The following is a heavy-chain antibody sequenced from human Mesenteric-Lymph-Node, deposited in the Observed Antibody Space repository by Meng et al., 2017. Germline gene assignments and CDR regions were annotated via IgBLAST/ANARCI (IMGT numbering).Heavy chain of an antibody. CDR3: ASPLGILGIVDL. D-gene: IGHD7-27*01. CDR1: GGSISSSNW. V-gene: IGHV4-4*02. J-gene: IGHJ2*01. CDR2: IYHSGIT. Sequence: QVLLQESGPGLVKPSGTLSLTCAVSGGSISSSNWWSWVRQPPGKGLEWIGKIYHSGITIYNPSLKSRVTISVDTSKNQFSLKLSSVTAADTAVYYCASPLGILGIVDLWGRGTLVTVSS.